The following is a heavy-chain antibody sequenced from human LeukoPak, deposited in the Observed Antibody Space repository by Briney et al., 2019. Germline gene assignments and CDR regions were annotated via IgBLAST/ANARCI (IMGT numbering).Heavy chain of an antibody. V-gene: IGHV1-8*02. CDR2: ISPYNGNT. D-gene: IGHD6-13*01. CDR3: ARPGTEAAAGAGYYGMEV. J-gene: IGHJ6*02. Sequence: GASVKVSCKASGYTFTSYGISWVRQAPGQGLEWMGWISPYNGNTGYAQKFQGRVTMARNTSISTAYMELSSLRSEDTAVYYCARPGTEAAAGAGYYGMEVWGQGTTVTVSS. CDR1: GYTFTSYG.